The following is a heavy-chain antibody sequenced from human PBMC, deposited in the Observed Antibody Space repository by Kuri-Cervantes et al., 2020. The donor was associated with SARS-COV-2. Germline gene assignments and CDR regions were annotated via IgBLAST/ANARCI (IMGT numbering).Heavy chain of an antibody. D-gene: IGHD3-3*01. Sequence: SETLSLTCTVSGGSISSHYWNWIRQSPEKGLEWIGSVHHSGSTYYNPSLKSRVTISVDTSKNQFSLRLNSVTAADTAVYYCVRRFWSGNYYWFDPWGQGTLVTVSS. J-gene: IGHJ5*02. CDR1: GGSISSHY. V-gene: IGHV4-59*08. CDR3: VRRFWSGNYYWFDP. CDR2: VHHSGST.